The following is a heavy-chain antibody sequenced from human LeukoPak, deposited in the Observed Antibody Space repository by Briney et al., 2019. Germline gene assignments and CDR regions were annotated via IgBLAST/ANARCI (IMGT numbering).Heavy chain of an antibody. V-gene: IGHV3-21*01. CDR2: ISSSSSYI. D-gene: IGHD4-17*01. J-gene: IGHJ4*02. CDR1: GFTFSSYS. CDR3: ATYGDYVRKYDY. Sequence: GGSLRLSCAASGFTFSSYSMNWVRQAPGKGLEWVSSISSSSSYIYYADSVKGRFTISRDNAKNSLYLQMNSLRAEDTAVYYCATYGDYVRKYDYWGQGTLVTVSS.